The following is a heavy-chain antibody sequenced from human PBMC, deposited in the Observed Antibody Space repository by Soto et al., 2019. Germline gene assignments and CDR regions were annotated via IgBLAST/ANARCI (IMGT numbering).Heavy chain of an antibody. CDR2: ISAYNGNT. CDR1: DYTFTSYG. D-gene: IGHD6-13*01. CDR3: ARSQQQLQPFDY. J-gene: IGHJ4*02. Sequence: QVQLVQSGAEVKKPGASVKVSCKASDYTFTSYGISWVRQAPGQGLEWMGWISAYNGNTNYAQKLQGTVTMTTDTATSTAYMELRSLRCDDTAVYYCARSQQQLQPFDYLGQGTLVTVSS. V-gene: IGHV1-18*01.